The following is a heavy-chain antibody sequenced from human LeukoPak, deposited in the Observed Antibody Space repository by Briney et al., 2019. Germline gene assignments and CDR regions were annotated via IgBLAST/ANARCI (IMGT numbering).Heavy chain of an antibody. J-gene: IGHJ4*02. CDR1: GVTFSSYE. D-gene: IGHD3-22*01. V-gene: IGHV3-48*03. CDR2: ISSSGSAI. Sequence: PGGSLRLSCAASGVTFSSYEMNWGRQAPGRGLEWVSYISSSGSAIYYADSVKGRFTISRDNAKNSLYLQMNSLRAEDTAMYYCARNRAGCSAYSDYWGQGTLVTVSS. CDR3: ARNRAGCSAYSDY.